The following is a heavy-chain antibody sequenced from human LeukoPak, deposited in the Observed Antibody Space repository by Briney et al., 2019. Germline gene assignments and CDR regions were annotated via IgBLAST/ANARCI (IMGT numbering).Heavy chain of an antibody. CDR1: GYTFTNYY. V-gene: IGHV1-2*02. Sequence: ASVKVSCKASGYTFTNYYLHWVRQAPGQGLEWMGWINPNSGGTNYAQKFQGRVTMTRDTSISTAYMELSRLRSDDTAVYYCARDLIAARSRFDYWGQGTLVTVSS. CDR2: INPNSGGT. D-gene: IGHD6-6*01. CDR3: ARDLIAARSRFDY. J-gene: IGHJ4*02.